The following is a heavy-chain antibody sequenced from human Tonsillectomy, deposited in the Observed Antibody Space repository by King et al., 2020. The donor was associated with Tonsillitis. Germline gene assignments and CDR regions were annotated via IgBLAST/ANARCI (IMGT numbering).Heavy chain of an antibody. CDR2: INHSGST. Sequence: VQLQQWGARLLKPSETLSLTCAVYGGSFSGYYWTWIRQPPGKGLEWIGEINHSGSTNYNPSLRSRVTISVDTSKNQFSLTLSSVTAADTAVYYFARVVWTVFGVIVADSYYYYMDVWGKGTTVTVSS. CDR3: ARVVWTVFGVIVADSYYYYMDV. V-gene: IGHV4-34*01. CDR1: GGSFSGYY. J-gene: IGHJ6*03. D-gene: IGHD3-3*01.